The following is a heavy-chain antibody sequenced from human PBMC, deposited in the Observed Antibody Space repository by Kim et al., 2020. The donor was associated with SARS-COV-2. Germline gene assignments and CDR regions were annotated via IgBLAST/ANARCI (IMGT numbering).Heavy chain of an antibody. CDR3: ARVGPHYDSSGYKPFDY. CDR1: GYTFTSYG. V-gene: IGHV1-18*01. J-gene: IGHJ4*02. D-gene: IGHD3-22*01. CDR2: ISAYNGNT. Sequence: ASVKVSCKASGYTFTSYGISWVRQAPGQGLEWMGWISAYNGNTNYAQKLQGRVTMTTDTSTSTAYMELRSLRSDDTAVYYCARVGPHYDSSGYKPFDYWGQGTLVTVSS.